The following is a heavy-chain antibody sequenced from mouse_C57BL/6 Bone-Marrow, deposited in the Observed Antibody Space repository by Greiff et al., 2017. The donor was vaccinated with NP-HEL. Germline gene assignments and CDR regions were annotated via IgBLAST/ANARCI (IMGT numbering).Heavy chain of an antibody. V-gene: IGHV5-6*02. J-gene: IGHJ2*01. CDR3: ARRTTAFDY. CDR2: ISSGGSYT. D-gene: IGHD1-2*01. CDR1: GFTFSSYG. Sequence: EVMLVESGGDLVKPGGSLKLSCAASGFTFSSYGMSWVRQTPDKRLEWVATISSGGSYTYYPDSVKGRFTISRDNAKNTLYLQMSSLKAEDTAMYYCARRTTAFDYWGQGTTLTVSS.